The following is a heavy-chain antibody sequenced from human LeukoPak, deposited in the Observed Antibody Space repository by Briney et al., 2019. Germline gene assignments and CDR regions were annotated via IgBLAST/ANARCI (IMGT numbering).Heavy chain of an antibody. D-gene: IGHD1-26*01. CDR2: ISSSSTI. V-gene: IGHV3-48*01. CDR3: ARDTSGSYG. J-gene: IGHJ4*02. CDR1: GFTFSSYS. Sequence: PGGSLRLSCAASGFTFSSYSMNWVRQAPRKGLEWVSYISSSSTIYYADSVKGRFTISRDNAKNSLYLQMNSLRAEDTAVYYCARDTSGSYGWGQGTLVTVSS.